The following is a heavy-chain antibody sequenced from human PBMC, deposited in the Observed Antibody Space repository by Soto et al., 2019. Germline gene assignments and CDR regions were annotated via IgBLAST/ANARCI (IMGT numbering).Heavy chain of an antibody. CDR1: GFTVSSNY. V-gene: IGHV3-53*01. J-gene: IGHJ4*02. D-gene: IGHD3-22*01. CDR3: ARVTFYCYYDRSGFLDY. Sequence: GGSLRLSCAASGFTVSSNYMSWVRQALGKGLEWVSVIYSGGSTYYADSVKGRFTISRDNSKNTLYLQMNSLRAEDTAVYYCARVTFYCYYDRSGFLDYWAQGTLVTGSS. CDR2: IYSGGST.